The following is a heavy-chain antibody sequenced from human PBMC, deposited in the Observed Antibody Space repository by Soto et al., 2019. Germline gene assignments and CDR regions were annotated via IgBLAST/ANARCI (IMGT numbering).Heavy chain of an antibody. V-gene: IGHV1-58*01. CDR3: GAELYSGGRCCSFEL. D-gene: IGHD2-15*01. CDR1: SFPFSNSA. CDR2: IVVGSGTT. Sequence: SGQVCVKTSSFPFSNSALQLMRQARGQRLEWIAWIVVGSGTTNYAQNLWGRVTITRDMSTSTSYMELSSLRSEDTAVYYCGAELYSGGRCCSFELWGKGTMVTVS. J-gene: IGHJ3*01.